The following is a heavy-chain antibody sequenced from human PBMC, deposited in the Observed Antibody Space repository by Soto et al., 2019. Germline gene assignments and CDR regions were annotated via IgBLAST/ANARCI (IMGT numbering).Heavy chain of an antibody. CDR2: IYYSGST. V-gene: IGHV4-39*01. J-gene: IGHJ5*02. CDR1: GGSISSSSYY. CDR3: ARHSGPYASSWFDA. D-gene: IGHD2-2*01. Sequence: PSETLSLTCTVSGGSISSSSYYWGWIRQPPGKGLEWIGSIYYSGSTYYNPSLKSRVTISINTSKNQMSLELTSVTAADTAVYYFARHSGPYASSWFDAWGQGTLVTV.